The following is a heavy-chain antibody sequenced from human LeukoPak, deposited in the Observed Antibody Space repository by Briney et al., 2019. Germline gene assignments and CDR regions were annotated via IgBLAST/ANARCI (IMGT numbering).Heavy chain of an antibody. CDR3: AREDIVVVPAALSYYYYMDV. CDR1: GFTFSSYW. Sequence: GGSLRLSCAASGFTFSSYWMSWVRQAPGKGLEWVANIKRDGSEKYYVDSVKGRFTISRDNAKNSLYLQMNSLRAEDTAVYYCAREDIVVVPAALSYYYYMDVWGKGTTVTVSS. J-gene: IGHJ6*03. CDR2: IKRDGSEK. D-gene: IGHD2-2*01. V-gene: IGHV3-7*01.